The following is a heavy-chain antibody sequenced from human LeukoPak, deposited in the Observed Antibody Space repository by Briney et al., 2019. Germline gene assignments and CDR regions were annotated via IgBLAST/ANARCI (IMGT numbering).Heavy chain of an antibody. CDR1: GFTVSSNY. CDR3: ARDSGYCSSTSCYLEH. Sequence: GGSLRLSCAASGFTVSSNYMSWVRQAPGKGLEWVANIKQDGSEKYYVDSVKGRFTISRDNAKNSLYLQMNSLRAEDTAVYYCARDSGYCSSTSCYLEHWGQGTLVTVSS. J-gene: IGHJ1*01. D-gene: IGHD2-2*03. CDR2: IKQDGSEK. V-gene: IGHV3-7*01.